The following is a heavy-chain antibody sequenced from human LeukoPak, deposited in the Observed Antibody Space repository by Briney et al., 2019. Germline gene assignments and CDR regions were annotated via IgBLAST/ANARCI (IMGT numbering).Heavy chain of an antibody. CDR3: ARASPRVLVGATSYYFDY. CDR2: IYSGGST. Sequence: GGSLRLSCAASGFTVSGNYMSWVRQAPGKGLEWVSVIYSGGSTYYADSVKGRFTISRDNSKNTLYLQMNSLRAEDTAVYYCARASPRVLVGATSYYFDYWGQGTLVTVSS. CDR1: GFTVSGNY. J-gene: IGHJ4*02. V-gene: IGHV3-66*01. D-gene: IGHD1-26*01.